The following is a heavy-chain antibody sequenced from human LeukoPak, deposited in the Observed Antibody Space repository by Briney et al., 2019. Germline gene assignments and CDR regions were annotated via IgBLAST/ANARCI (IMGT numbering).Heavy chain of an antibody. CDR1: GFTFSGHG. Sequence: GGSLRLSCAASGFTFSGHGMHWIRQAPGKGLEWVAVIWHDGSKQLYADSVKGRFSISRDDSTSTLYLQMNSLRAEDTAVYYCAREDSSGWFSAYWGQRTLVTVSS. CDR2: IWHDGSKQ. D-gene: IGHD6-19*01. CDR3: AREDSSGWFSAY. J-gene: IGHJ4*02. V-gene: IGHV3-33*01.